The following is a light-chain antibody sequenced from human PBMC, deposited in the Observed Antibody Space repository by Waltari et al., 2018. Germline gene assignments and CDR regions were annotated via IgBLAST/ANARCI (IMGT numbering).Light chain of an antibody. J-gene: IGKJ1*01. V-gene: IGKV4-1*01. CDR2: WAS. CDR3: QQYENSFWT. Sequence: DIVMTQSPDSLAVSLGERATINCKSSQSVLYSANSKNYLAWFQQKPGQPPKRLIYWASTRESCVPDRFIGSGSGTDFTLTITSLQAEDVAVYYCQQYENSFWTFGRGTKVEIK. CDR1: QSVLYSANSKNY.